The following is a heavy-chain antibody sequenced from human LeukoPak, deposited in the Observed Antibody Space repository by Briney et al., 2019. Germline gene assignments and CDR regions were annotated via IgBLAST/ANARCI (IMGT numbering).Heavy chain of an antibody. CDR2: ISSSSSYI. CDR1: GLTFSSYS. D-gene: IGHD6-19*01. CDR3: ARVPSDTVAAPADY. V-gene: IGHV3-21*01. Sequence: GGSLRLSCAASGLTFSSYSMNWVRQAPGKGLEWVSSISSSSSYIYYADSVKGRFTISRDNAKNSLYLQMNSLRAEDTAVYYCARVPSDTVAAPADYWGQGTLVTVSS. J-gene: IGHJ4*02.